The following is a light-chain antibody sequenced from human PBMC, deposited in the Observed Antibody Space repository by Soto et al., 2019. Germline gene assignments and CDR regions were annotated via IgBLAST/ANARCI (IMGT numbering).Light chain of an antibody. Sequence: EIVLTQSPGTLSLSPGERATLSCRASQSVSSSYLAWYQQKPGQAPRLLIHGASSRAAGIPDRFSGSGSGTHFTRTISRLEPEDFAVYYCQQYGSSPVTFGQGTKVEIK. CDR2: GAS. J-gene: IGKJ1*01. CDR3: QQYGSSPVT. CDR1: QSVSSSY. V-gene: IGKV3-20*01.